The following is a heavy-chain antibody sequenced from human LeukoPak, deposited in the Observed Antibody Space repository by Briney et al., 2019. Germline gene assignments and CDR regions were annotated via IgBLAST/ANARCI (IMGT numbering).Heavy chain of an antibody. V-gene: IGHV4-4*07. J-gene: IGHJ5*02. D-gene: IGHD2-15*01. Sequence: PSETLSLTCTVSGGSISSYYWSWIRQPAGKGLEWIGRIYTSGSTNYNPSLKSRVTISVDTSKNQFSLKLSSVTAADTAVYYCARDIEYCSGGSCDNWFDPWGQGTLVTVSP. CDR2: IYTSGST. CDR1: GGSISSYY. CDR3: ARDIEYCSGGSCDNWFDP.